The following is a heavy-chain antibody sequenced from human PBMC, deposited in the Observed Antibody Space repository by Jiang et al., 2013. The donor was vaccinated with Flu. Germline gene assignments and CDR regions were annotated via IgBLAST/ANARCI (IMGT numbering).Heavy chain of an antibody. J-gene: IGHJ6*02. CDR3: ARDHPGTADTQLYPYYYYYGMDV. Sequence: GPGLVKPSETLSLTCTVSGGSVSSGSYYWSWIRQPPGKGLEWIGYIYYSGSTNYNPSLKSRVTISVDTSKNQFSLKLSSVTAADTAVYYCARDHPGTADTQLYPYYYYYGMDVWGQGTTVTVSS. CDR1: GGSVSSGSYY. D-gene: IGHD2-2*01. V-gene: IGHV4-61*01. CDR2: IYYSGST.